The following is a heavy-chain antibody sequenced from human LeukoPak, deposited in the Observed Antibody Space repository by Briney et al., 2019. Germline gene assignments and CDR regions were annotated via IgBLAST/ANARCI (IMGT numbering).Heavy chain of an antibody. J-gene: IGHJ4*02. CDR1: GYTFTTYS. CDR3: ARGPDCSGGSCYSSYFDY. V-gene: IGHV1-18*01. Sequence: PPASVKVSCKASGYTFTTYSISWVRQAPGQGLEWMGWISAYNGNTNYAQKLQGRVTMTTDTFTSTAYMELRSLRSDDTAVYYCARGPDCSGGSCYSSYFDYWGQGTLVTVSS. D-gene: IGHD2-15*01. CDR2: ISAYNGNT.